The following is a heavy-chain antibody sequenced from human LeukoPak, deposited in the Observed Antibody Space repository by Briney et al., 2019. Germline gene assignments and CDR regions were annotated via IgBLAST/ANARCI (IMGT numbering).Heavy chain of an antibody. J-gene: IGHJ3*01. Sequence: APVKVSCRASGYSFTTQYMHWVRQASGQPPEWMGAIDPSGGTTRYAQKFQGRVTMTRDTSTSTVHMELSRLRYDDTAVYYCARDRARVGTKDDAFDVWGQGTMVIDSS. CDR1: GYSFTTQY. CDR2: IDPSGGTT. D-gene: IGHD3-10*01. V-gene: IGHV1-46*01. CDR3: ARDRARVGTKDDAFDV.